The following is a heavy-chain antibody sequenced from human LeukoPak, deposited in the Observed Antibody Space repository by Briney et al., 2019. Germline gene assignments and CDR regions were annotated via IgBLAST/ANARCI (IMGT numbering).Heavy chain of an antibody. J-gene: IGHJ4*02. CDR1: GFTFSSYE. V-gene: IGHV3-48*03. CDR2: ISSSGSTI. Sequence: GGSLRLSCAASGFTFSSYEMNWVRQAPGKGLEWVSYISSSGSTIYYADSVKGRFTISRDNSKNTLYLQMNSLRAEDTAVYYCARVLTGYYTYWGQGTLVTVSS. D-gene: IGHD3-9*01. CDR3: ARVLTGYYTY.